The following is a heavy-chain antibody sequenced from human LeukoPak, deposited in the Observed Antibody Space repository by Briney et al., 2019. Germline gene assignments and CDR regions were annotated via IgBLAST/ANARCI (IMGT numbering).Heavy chain of an antibody. V-gene: IGHV1-69*01. J-gene: IGHJ5*02. D-gene: IGHD3-10*01. CDR3: ARESQVYYGSGSYYEFAP. CDR1: GGTFSSYA. CDR2: IIPIFGTA. Sequence: SVKVSCKASGGTFSSYAISWVRQAPGQGLEWMGGIIPIFGTANYAQKFQGRVTITADESTSTAYMELSSLRSEDTAVYYCARESQVYYGSGSYYEFAPWGQGTLVTASP.